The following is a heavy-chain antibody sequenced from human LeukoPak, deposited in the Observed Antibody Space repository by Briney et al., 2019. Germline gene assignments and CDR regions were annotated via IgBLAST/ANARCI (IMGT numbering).Heavy chain of an antibody. J-gene: IGHJ4*02. CDR1: GGSISTYS. Sequence: SETLSLTCTVSGGSISTYSWSWIRQPPGKGLEWIGYIYYSGNTNYNPSLKNRVTISVDTSKNQFPLKLSSVTAADTAVYYCARVRLVGYDILTGYYSFDYWGQGTLVTVSS. V-gene: IGHV4-59*01. CDR2: IYYSGNT. D-gene: IGHD3-9*01. CDR3: ARVRLVGYDILTGYYSFDY.